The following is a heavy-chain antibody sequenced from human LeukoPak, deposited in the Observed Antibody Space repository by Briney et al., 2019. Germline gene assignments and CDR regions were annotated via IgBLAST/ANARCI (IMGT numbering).Heavy chain of an antibody. J-gene: IGHJ3*02. CDR3: ARGKTSRSSSSGGYAFDI. Sequence: ASVKVSCKASGYTFTSYGISWVRQAPGQGLEWMGWISAYNGNTNYAQKLQGRVTMTTDTSTSTAYMELRSLRSDDTAVYYCARGKTSRSSSSGGYAFDIWGQRTMVTVSS. CDR2: ISAYNGNT. D-gene: IGHD6-6*01. V-gene: IGHV1-18*01. CDR1: GYTFTSYG.